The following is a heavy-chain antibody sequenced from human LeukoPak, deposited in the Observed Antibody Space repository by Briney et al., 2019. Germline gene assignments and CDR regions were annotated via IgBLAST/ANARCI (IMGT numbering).Heavy chain of an antibody. Sequence: GGPLRLSCAASGFTFSNAWMSWVRQAPGKGLEWVGRIKSKADGGTTDYAAPVKGRFTISRDDSKNALYLQMDSLKTEDTAVFYCTTLSWSGYLDYWGQGTLVTVSS. CDR1: GFTFSNAW. D-gene: IGHD3-3*01. J-gene: IGHJ4*02. CDR2: IKSKADGGTT. CDR3: TTLSWSGYLDY. V-gene: IGHV3-15*01.